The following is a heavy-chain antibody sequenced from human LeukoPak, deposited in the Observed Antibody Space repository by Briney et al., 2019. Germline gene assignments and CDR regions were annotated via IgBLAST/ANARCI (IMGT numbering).Heavy chain of an antibody. D-gene: IGHD4-11*01. CDR3: ARARVTPGAFDI. CDR1: SGSLSSYY. CDR2: IYYSGST. Sequence: SETLSLASTVSSGSLSSYYWSWIRQPPGKGLEWIGYIYYSGSTNYNPSLKSRVTISVDTSKNQFSLKLSSVTATDTAVYYCARARVTPGAFDIWGQGTMVTVSS. V-gene: IGHV4-59*01. J-gene: IGHJ3*02.